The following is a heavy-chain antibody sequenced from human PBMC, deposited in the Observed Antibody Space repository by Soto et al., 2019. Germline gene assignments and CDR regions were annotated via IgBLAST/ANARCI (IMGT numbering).Heavy chain of an antibody. J-gene: IGHJ4*02. CDR2: ISGSGGST. V-gene: IGHV3-23*01. D-gene: IGHD3-22*01. Sequence: PGGSLRLSCAASGFTFSSYAMSWVRQAPGKGLEWVSAISGSGGSTYYADSVKGRFTISRDNSKNTLYLQMNSLRAEDTAVYYCAKSPIVAVIAYYFDYWGQGTLVTVSS. CDR1: GFTFSSYA. CDR3: AKSPIVAVIAYYFDY.